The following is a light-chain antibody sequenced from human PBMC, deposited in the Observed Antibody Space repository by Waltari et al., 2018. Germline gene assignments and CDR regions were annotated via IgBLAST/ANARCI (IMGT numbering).Light chain of an antibody. J-gene: IGKJ4*01. CDR2: DAS. V-gene: IGKV3-11*01. CDR3: QHRFNWPLT. Sequence: EIVLTQSPATLSLSPGHGATLSCRASQSVSTYFAWYQEKPGQAPRLLIYDASNRATGIPARFSGSGSGTDFTLTISGLEPEDSAVYYCQHRFNWPLTFGGGTKVEIK. CDR1: QSVSTY.